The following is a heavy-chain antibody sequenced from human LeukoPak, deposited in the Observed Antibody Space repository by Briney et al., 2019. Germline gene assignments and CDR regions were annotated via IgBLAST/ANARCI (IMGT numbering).Heavy chain of an antibody. V-gene: IGHV3-30*19. Sequence: GGSLRLSCAASGFTFSSYGMHWVRQAPGKGLEWVAVISYDGSNKYYADSAKGRFTISRDNSKNTLYLQMNSLRAEDTAVYYCARDSDSSGWYFDYWGQGTLVTVSS. J-gene: IGHJ4*02. CDR2: ISYDGSNK. CDR3: ARDSDSSGWYFDY. CDR1: GFTFSSYG. D-gene: IGHD6-19*01.